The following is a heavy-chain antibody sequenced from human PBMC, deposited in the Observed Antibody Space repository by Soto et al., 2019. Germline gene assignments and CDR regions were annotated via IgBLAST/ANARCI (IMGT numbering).Heavy chain of an antibody. CDR1: GFPFDDYA. D-gene: IGHD5-18*01. J-gene: IGHJ4*02. CDR3: AKGGGYTYGLFDY. CDR2: ISWDGDIT. V-gene: IGHV3-43D*04. Sequence: GGSLRLSCAASGFPFDDYAMHWVRQAPGKGLEWVSFISWDGDITYYADSVKGRFTISRDNSKNSLYLQMNSLRGEDTAFYYCAKGGGYTYGLFDYWGQGTQVTVSS.